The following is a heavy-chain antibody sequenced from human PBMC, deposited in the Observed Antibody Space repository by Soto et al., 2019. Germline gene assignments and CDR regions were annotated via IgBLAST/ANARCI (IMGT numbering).Heavy chain of an antibody. CDR1: GFTFSFCA. Sequence: EVQLLESGGGLVQPGGSLRLSCAASGFTFSFCAMSWVRQAPGKGLEWVSSIRGSGGDTYYADSVRGRFTISRDNSKNTLYLQMNSLRVEDTAVYYCVKRRSDSSYYFDYWGQGTLVTVSS. CDR2: IRGSGGDT. CDR3: VKRRSDSSYYFDY. V-gene: IGHV3-23*01. D-gene: IGHD2-15*01. J-gene: IGHJ4*02.